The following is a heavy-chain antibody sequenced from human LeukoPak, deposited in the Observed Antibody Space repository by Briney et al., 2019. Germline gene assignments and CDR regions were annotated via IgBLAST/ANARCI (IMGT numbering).Heavy chain of an antibody. Sequence: ASVKVSCKASGYTFTGYYMHWVRQAPGQGLEWMGWINPNSGGTNYAQKFQGRVTMTRGTSISTAYMELSRLRSDDTAVYYCARARDFGGHFDYWGQGTLVTVSS. CDR1: GYTFTGYY. J-gene: IGHJ4*02. CDR3: ARARDFGGHFDY. V-gene: IGHV1-2*02. D-gene: IGHD3-3*01. CDR2: INPNSGGT.